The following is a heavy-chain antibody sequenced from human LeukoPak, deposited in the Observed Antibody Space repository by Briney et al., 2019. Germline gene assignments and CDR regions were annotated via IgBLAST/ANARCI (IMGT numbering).Heavy chain of an antibody. CDR3: AKEIAAIGSPLLDY. D-gene: IGHD6-13*01. CDR1: GFTFNTYA. CDR2: IRDNGEST. Sequence: GGSLRLSCAASGFTFNTYAMSWVRQAPGKGLEWVAGIRDNGESTFYRDSVKGRFSISRDNSKNTLYLQMNSLRVDDTAIYYCAKEIAAIGSPLLDYWGQGVLVTVSS. V-gene: IGHV3-23*01. J-gene: IGHJ4*02.